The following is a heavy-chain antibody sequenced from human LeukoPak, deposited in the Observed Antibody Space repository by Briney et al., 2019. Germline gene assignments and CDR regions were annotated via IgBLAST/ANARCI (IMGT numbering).Heavy chain of an antibody. V-gene: IGHV3-21*01. CDR2: ISGGSDYI. CDR1: GFTFSGYS. CDR3: ARDYCSSTSCLNWFDP. D-gene: IGHD2-2*01. J-gene: IGHJ5*02. Sequence: GGSLRLSCAASGFTFSGYSMNWVRQAPGKGLEWVSSISGGSDYIYYADSVKGRFTISRDNSKNTLYLQMNSLRAEDTAVYYCARDYCSSTSCLNWFDPWGQGTLVTVSS.